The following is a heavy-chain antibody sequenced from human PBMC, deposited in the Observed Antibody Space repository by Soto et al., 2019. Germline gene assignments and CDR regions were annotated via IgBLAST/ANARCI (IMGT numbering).Heavy chain of an antibody. CDR1: GFSFSNYG. Sequence: QVQLVESGGGVVQPGRSLRLSCAASGFSFSNYGMHWVRQAPGKGLEWVAVIWYDGSNQYYANSVKGRFIISRDNSKDTLYLQMNSLRAEDSAVYYCARYAEGDTSLGYWGQGTLVTVSS. CDR2: IWYDGSNQ. V-gene: IGHV3-33*01. D-gene: IGHD2-2*01. J-gene: IGHJ4*02. CDR3: ARYAEGDTSLGY.